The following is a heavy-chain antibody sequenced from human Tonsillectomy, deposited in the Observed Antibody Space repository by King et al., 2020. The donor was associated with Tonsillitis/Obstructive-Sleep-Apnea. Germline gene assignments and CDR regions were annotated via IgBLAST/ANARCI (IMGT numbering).Heavy chain of an antibody. CDR2: IDPNSGGT. D-gene: IGHD2-2*01. CDR3: ARDAGVVVDVGDAFDI. CDR1: GYTFTAYF. J-gene: IGHJ3*02. Sequence: QVQLVESGAEVTKPGASVKVSCKASGYTFTAYFLHWVRQAPGQGLEWMGRIDPNSGGTNYAQKFQGRVTMTRDTSITTAYMELSRLTSDDTVVYYCARDAGVVVDVGDAFDIWGQGTLVTVSS. V-gene: IGHV1-2*05.